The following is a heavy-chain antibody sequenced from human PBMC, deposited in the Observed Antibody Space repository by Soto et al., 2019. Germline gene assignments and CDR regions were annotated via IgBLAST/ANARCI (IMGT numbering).Heavy chain of an antibody. V-gene: IGHV1-3*01. J-gene: IGHJ6*02. Sequence: QVQLVQSGTEVKKPGASVKVSCKASGNTLTRYGMHWVRQAPGQRLEWRGRINAGNGDTKYSEKFQGRVTITRDTPASTVYMELGSLGSEDSAIYYCARPLFPVHVAVAGFGMDVWGQGTTVTVSS. D-gene: IGHD6-19*01. CDR1: GNTLTRYG. CDR3: ARPLFPVHVAVAGFGMDV. CDR2: INAGNGDT.